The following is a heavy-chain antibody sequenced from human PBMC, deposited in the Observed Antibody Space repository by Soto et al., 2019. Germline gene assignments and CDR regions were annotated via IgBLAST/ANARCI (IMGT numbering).Heavy chain of an antibody. V-gene: IGHV3-23*01. CDR1: GFAFNIYA. CDR2: ISAGGGNT. J-gene: IGHJ6*03. Sequence: EVHLLESGGGLVQPGGSLRLSCAASGFAFNIYAMKWVRQAPGKGLECVSDISAGGGNTYYADSVNGRFTISRDNSKNTLYLPMNSLRADDTAVYYWAKAPTYDYYYYMDVWGKGTTVTVAS. CDR3: AKAPTYDYYYYMDV.